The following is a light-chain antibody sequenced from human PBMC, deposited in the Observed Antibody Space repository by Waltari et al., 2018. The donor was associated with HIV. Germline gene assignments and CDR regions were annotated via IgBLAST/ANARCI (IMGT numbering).Light chain of an antibody. Sequence: SSELTQPSSVSVSPGQTARITCSGDVLAKKYARWFQQKPGQAPVLVIYKDRERPSGIPGRFSGSSSGTTVTLTISGAQVEDEADYYCYSAADNNLRVFGGGTKLTVL. J-gene: IGLJ3*02. CDR1: VLAKKY. V-gene: IGLV3-27*01. CDR2: KDR. CDR3: YSAADNNLRV.